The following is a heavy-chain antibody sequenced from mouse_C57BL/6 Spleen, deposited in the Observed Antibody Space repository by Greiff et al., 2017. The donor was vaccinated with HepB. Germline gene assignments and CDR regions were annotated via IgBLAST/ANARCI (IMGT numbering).Heavy chain of an antibody. Sequence: EVKLMESGGGLVKPGGSLKLSCAASGFTFSDYGMHWVRQAPEKGLEWVAYISSGSSTIYYADTVKGRFTISRDNAKNTLFLQMTSLRSEDTAMYYCARDYDYDEWYFDVWGTGTTVTVSS. D-gene: IGHD2-4*01. CDR1: GFTFSDYG. V-gene: IGHV5-17*01. J-gene: IGHJ1*03. CDR3: ARDYDYDEWYFDV. CDR2: ISSGSSTI.